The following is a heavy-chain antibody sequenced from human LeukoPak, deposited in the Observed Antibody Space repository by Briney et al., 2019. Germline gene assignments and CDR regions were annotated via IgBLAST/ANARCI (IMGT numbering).Heavy chain of an antibody. CDR1: GFSFSNAW. CDR2: IKRKTDGGTT. V-gene: IGHV3-15*01. J-gene: IGHJ2*01. Sequence: GGSLRLSCAASGFSFSNAWMNWVRQAPGKGLEWVGRIKRKTDGGTTDYAAPVKGRFTISRDDSKNTLYLQMNSLKTEDTAVYYCTTARRIEYSSPRSWYFDLWGRGALVTVSS. CDR3: TTARRIEYSSPRSWYFDL. D-gene: IGHD6-6*01.